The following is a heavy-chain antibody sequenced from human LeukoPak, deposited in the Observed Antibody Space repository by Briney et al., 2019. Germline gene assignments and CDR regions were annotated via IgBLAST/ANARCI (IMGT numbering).Heavy chain of an antibody. J-gene: IGHJ4*02. Sequence: SETLSLTCTVSGGSISSSSYYWGWIRQPPGKGLEWIGSIYYSGSTYYNPSLKSRVTISVDTSKNQFSLKLSSVTAADTAVYYCARGVRVYGLATTTYFDYWGQGTLVTVSS. CDR2: IYYSGST. CDR1: GGSISSSSYY. CDR3: ARGVRVYGLATTTYFDY. V-gene: IGHV4-39*07. D-gene: IGHD5-24*01.